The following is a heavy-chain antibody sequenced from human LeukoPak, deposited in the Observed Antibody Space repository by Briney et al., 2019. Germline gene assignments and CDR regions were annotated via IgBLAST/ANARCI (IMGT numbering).Heavy chain of an antibody. CDR2: ISISGGTT. Sequence: PGGSLRLSCEASGFTFSSYAMGWVRQAPGKGLEWVSAISISGGTTYYADSVKGRFTISRDNSKNTLYLQMSSLRAEDTAVYYCAKEFNYYGSGSYYNECDYWGQGTLVTVSS. CDR3: AKEFNYYGSGSYYNECDY. CDR1: GFTFSSYA. D-gene: IGHD3-10*01. V-gene: IGHV3-23*01. J-gene: IGHJ4*02.